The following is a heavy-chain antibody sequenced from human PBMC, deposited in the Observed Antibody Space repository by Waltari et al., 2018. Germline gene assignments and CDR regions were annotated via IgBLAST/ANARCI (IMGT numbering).Heavy chain of an antibody. CDR2: IVVGSGNK. Sequence: QMQLVQSGPEVKKPGTSVKVSCKASGFTFTSSAVQWVRQARGQRLEWIGWIVVGSGNKNYSQKVQERVTITRDMSTSTAYMELSSLRSEDTAVYYCAVGIVVVPAGYYYGMDVWGQGTTVTVSS. CDR3: AVGIVVVPAGYYYGMDV. CDR1: GFTFTSSA. V-gene: IGHV1-58*01. J-gene: IGHJ6*02. D-gene: IGHD2-2*01.